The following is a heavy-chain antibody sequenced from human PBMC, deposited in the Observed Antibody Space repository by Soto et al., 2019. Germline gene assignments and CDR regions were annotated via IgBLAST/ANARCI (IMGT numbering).Heavy chain of an antibody. CDR1: GGTFSSYA. Sequence: QVQLVQSGAEVKKPGSSVKVSCKASGGTFSSYAISWVRQAPGQGLEWMGGIIPIFGTANYAQKFQGRVTITADESTSTAYMELSSLRSEDTAVYYCARHLAYCGGVCYSDWYFDLWGRGTLVTVSS. V-gene: IGHV1-69*01. D-gene: IGHD2-21*02. J-gene: IGHJ2*01. CDR2: IIPIFGTA. CDR3: ARHLAYCGGVCYSDWYFDL.